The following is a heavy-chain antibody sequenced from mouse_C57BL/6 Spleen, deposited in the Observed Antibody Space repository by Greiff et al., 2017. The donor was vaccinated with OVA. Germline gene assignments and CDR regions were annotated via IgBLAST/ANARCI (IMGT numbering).Heavy chain of an antibody. CDR1: GYTFTTYR. CDR3: ARGRRGRFDY. J-gene: IGHJ2*01. CDR2: FHPYNGDT. D-gene: IGHD3-3*01. V-gene: IGHV1-47*01. Sequence: QVQLQQSGAELVKPGASVTMSCKASGYTFTTYRIEWMKQNPGKSLEWIGNFHPYNGDTKYNDKFKGKATLTVEKSSSTVYLELSRLTSDDSAVYYCARGRRGRFDYWGKGTTLTVSA.